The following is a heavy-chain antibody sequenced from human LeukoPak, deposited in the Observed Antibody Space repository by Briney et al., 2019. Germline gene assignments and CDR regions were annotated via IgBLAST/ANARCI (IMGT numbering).Heavy chain of an antibody. CDR3: ARCGYDWSPFDY. J-gene: IGHJ4*02. V-gene: IGHV1-3*01. Sequence: ASVKVSCKASGYTFTSYAMHWVRQAPGQRLEWMGWINAGNGNTKYSLKFQGRVTITRDTSASTAYMELSSLRSEDTAVYYCARCGYDWSPFDYWGQGTLVTVSS. D-gene: IGHD5-12*01. CDR1: GYTFTSYA. CDR2: INAGNGNT.